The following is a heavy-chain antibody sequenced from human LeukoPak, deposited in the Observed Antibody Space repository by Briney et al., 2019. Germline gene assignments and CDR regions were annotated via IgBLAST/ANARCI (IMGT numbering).Heavy chain of an antibody. Sequence: GGSLRLSCAASGFTFSSYGMHWVRQAPGKGLEWVAVISYDGSNKYYADSAKGRFTISRDNSKNTLYLQMNSLRAEDTAVYYCAKDSPAAGFVGDPWGQGTLVTVSS. CDR1: GFTFSSYG. CDR3: AKDSPAAGFVGDP. J-gene: IGHJ5*02. D-gene: IGHD6-13*01. CDR2: ISYDGSNK. V-gene: IGHV3-30*18.